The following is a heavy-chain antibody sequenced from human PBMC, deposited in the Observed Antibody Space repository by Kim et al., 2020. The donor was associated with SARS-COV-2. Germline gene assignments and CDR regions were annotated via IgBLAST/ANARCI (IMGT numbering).Heavy chain of an antibody. Sequence: SETLSLTCTVSGGSISSYYWSWIRQPAGKGLEWIGRIYTSGSTNYNPSLKSRVTRSVDTTKNQFSLKLSSVTAADTAVYYCARVIAARPYWYFDLWGRGTLVTVSS. CDR3: ARVIAARPYWYFDL. D-gene: IGHD6-6*01. CDR2: IYTSGST. J-gene: IGHJ2*01. CDR1: GGSISSYY. V-gene: IGHV4-4*07.